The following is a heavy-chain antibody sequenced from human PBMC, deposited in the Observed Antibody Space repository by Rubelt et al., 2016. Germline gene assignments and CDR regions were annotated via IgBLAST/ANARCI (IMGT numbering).Heavy chain of an antibody. CDR3: AKEGRVVGTFEA. CDR2: VYYNGNT. J-gene: IGHJ5*02. CDR1: GGSFSNDF. D-gene: IGHD1-26*01. V-gene: IGHV4-59*01. Sequence: QVQLQESGPGLVKPSETLSLTCTLSGGSFSNDFWSWVRQPPGKGLEWIGYVYYNGNTNYSPSFKSRATISVDTSKNQFSLNLKSVHAAEAAVDYWAKEGRVVGTFEAWGQVVLVTVSS.